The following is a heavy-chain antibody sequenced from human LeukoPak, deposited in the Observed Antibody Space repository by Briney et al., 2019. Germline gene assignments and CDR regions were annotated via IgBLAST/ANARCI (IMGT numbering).Heavy chain of an antibody. V-gene: IGHV4-39*01. Sequence: SETLSLTCTVSGGSISSSSYYWGWIRQPPGKGLEWIGSIYYSGSTYYNPSLKGRVTISVDTSKNQFSLKLSSVTAADTAVYYCATRSSWFPPGVAVAGTIAFDIWGQGTMVTVSS. CDR1: GGSISSSSYY. CDR2: IYYSGST. J-gene: IGHJ3*02. CDR3: ATRSSWFPPGVAVAGTIAFDI. D-gene: IGHD6-19*01.